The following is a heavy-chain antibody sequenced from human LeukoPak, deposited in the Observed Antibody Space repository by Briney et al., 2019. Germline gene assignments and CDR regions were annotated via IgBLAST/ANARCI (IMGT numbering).Heavy chain of an antibody. CDR1: GGSIGSYY. CDR2: IYYSGST. J-gene: IGHJ5*02. V-gene: IGHV4-59*01. CDR3: ARGQLRDVINWFDP. D-gene: IGHD2/OR15-2a*01. Sequence: SETLSLTCTVSGGSIGSYYWSWIRQPPGKGLEWIGYIYYSGSTNYNPSLKSRVTISVDTSKNQFSLKLSSVTAADTAVYYCARGQLRDVINWFDPWGQGTLVTVSS.